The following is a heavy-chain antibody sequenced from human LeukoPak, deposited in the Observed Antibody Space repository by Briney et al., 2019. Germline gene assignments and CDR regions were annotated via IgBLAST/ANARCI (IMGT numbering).Heavy chain of an antibody. CDR2: VYDTGTT. CDR1: GDSLSPYY. V-gene: IGHV4-59*01. D-gene: IGHD6-13*01. Sequence: PSETLSLTCTVSGDSLSPYYWNWIRQPPGKGLEWIGYVYDTGTTNYSPSLKSRVTISVDTSKKYFSLRLSSVTAADTAVYYCARSTKFSSSWYDYFDYWPQGTLVTVSS. CDR3: ARSTKFSSSWYDYFDY. J-gene: IGHJ4*02.